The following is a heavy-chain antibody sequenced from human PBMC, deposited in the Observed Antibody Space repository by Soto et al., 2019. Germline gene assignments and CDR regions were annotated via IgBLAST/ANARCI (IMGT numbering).Heavy chain of an antibody. CDR1: GDSMNNGDYF. V-gene: IGHV4-30-4*01. D-gene: IGHD3-22*01. CDR3: ARDRAHFYESSGRLDL. CDR2: ISYSGST. Sequence: QVQLQESGPGLVKPSQTLSLTCSVSGDSMNNGDYFWTWIRQTPGKGLQWIGYISYSGSTFYNPSRKTRLAMSVDTSKTQFSVRLRSVTAADTAVYYCARDRAHFYESSGRLDLWGQGMLVTVSS. J-gene: IGHJ4*02.